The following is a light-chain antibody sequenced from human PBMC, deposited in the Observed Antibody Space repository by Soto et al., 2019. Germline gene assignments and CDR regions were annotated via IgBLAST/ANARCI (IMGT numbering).Light chain of an antibody. CDR1: SSDVGGYNY. V-gene: IGLV2-14*01. Sequence: QSALTQPASVSGSPGQSITISCTGTSSDVGGYNYVSWYQQHPGKAPKLMIYEVSSRPSGVSNRFSGSKSGNTASLTISGLQAEDEADYYCSSYTSSSTEVFGTGTKVTAL. CDR2: EVS. J-gene: IGLJ1*01. CDR3: SSYTSSSTEV.